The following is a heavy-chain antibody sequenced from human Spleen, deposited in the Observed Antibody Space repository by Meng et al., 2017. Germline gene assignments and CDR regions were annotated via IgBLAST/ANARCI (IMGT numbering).Heavy chain of an antibody. CDR2: IYYSGST. V-gene: IGHV4-39*07. Sequence: SETLSLTCTVSGGSISSSSYYWGWIRQPPGKGLEWIGSIYYSGSTYYNPSLKSRVTISVDTSKNQFSLKLSSVTAADTAVYYCVRERVLRFLEWPDRPNYYYYGMDVWGQGTTVT. CDR1: GGSISSSSYY. J-gene: IGHJ6*02. CDR3: VRERVLRFLEWPDRPNYYYYGMDV. D-gene: IGHD3-3*01.